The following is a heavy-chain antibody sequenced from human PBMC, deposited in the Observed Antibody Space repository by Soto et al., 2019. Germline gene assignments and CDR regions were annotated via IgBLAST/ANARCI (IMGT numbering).Heavy chain of an antibody. Sequence: QITLKESGPTLLTPTQPLTLTCTFSGFSLSSSGVGVGWIRQPPGKALEWLALIYWDDDKRYSPSLKTRLTITRDTSKNLVVLIMTNVDPVDTATYYSAHRSLWYRGAFDFWDQGTMVVVSS. J-gene: IGHJ3*01. CDR3: AHRSLWYRGAFDF. CDR2: IYWDDDK. CDR1: GFSLSSSGVG. V-gene: IGHV2-5*02. D-gene: IGHD2-15*01.